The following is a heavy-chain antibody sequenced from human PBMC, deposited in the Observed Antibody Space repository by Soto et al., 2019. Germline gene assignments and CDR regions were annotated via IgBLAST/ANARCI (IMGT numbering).Heavy chain of an antibody. V-gene: IGHV1-3*01. J-gene: IGHJ4*02. Sequence: ASVKVSCKASGYTFTSYAMHWVRQAPGQGLEWMGWINAGNGNTKFSQKFQGRVTITRDTSASTAYMELGSLRSEDTAVYYCARAPGAAIAYWGQGTLVPVSS. CDR2: INAGNGNT. CDR3: ARAPGAAIAY. CDR1: GYTFTSYA.